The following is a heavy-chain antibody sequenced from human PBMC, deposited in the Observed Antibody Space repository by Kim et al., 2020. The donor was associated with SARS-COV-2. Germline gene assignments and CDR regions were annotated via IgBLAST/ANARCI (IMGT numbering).Heavy chain of an antibody. Sequence: GGSLRLSCAASGFTFSSYAMSWVRQAPGKGLECVSAISGSGGTTYDADSVKCRFTNSRANSKHTLHLQITSLRAEATAVYYCAQYATTGRGAPVKRYYY. V-gene: IGHV3-23*01. CDR2: ISGSGGTT. J-gene: IGHJ6*01. D-gene: IGHD3-10*01. CDR3: AQYATTGRGAPVKRYYY. CDR1: GFTFSSYA.